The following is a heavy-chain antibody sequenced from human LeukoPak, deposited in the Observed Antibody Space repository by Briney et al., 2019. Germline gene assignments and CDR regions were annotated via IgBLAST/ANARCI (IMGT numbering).Heavy chain of an antibody. D-gene: IGHD3-10*02. Sequence: GGSLRLSSTTSGFTFGDYAMSWVRQAPGKGLEWVSGISWNSGRIGYADSVKGRFTISRDNAKNSLYLQMNSLRAEDTAVYYCAELGITMIGGVWGKGTTVTISS. V-gene: IGHV3-9*01. CDR1: GFTFGDYA. CDR2: ISWNSGRI. J-gene: IGHJ6*04. CDR3: AELGITMIGGV.